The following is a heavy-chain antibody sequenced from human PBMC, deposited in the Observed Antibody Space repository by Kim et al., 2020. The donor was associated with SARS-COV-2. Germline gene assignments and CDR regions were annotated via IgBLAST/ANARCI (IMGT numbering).Heavy chain of an antibody. CDR3: AKDGVKFYDSSGYNIRTYSAS. D-gene: IGHD3-22*01. J-gene: IGHJ5*02. V-gene: IGHV3-23*01. CDR2: IRGSGANT. CDR1: GFTFSKYA. Sequence: GGSLRLSCSGSGFTFSKYAMSWVRQAPGKGLEWVSAIRGSGANTYVAASVKGRFAISRDNSKNTLYLQMNNLRADDTAIYFCAKDGVKFYDSSGYNIRTYSASWGRGTLVTVSS.